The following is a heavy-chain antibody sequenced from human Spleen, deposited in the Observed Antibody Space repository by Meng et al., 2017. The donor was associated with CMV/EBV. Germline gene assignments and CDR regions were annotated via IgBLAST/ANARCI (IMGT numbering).Heavy chain of an antibody. D-gene: IGHD4-11*01. CDR3: ASRLQEQLVGDY. V-gene: IGHV3-7*01. CDR1: GFTFSTAW. CDR2: IKSDGSQK. J-gene: IGHJ4*02. Sequence: GGSLRLSCTASGFTFSTAWISWVRQALGKGLEWVAKIKSDGSQKYSVDFVKGRFTISRDNAKNSLYLQMDTLRDEDTAVYYCASRLQEQLVGDYWGQGTLVTVSS.